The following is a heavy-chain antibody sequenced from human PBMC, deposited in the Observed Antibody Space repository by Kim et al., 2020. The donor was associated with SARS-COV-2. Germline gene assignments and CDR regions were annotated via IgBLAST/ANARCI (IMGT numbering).Heavy chain of an antibody. Sequence: KNYVASVKGRFTSSRDNAKNSLYVQMNSLRAEDTAVYYCATDRGWGAADVWGQGTTVTVSS. J-gene: IGHJ6*02. D-gene: IGHD7-27*01. V-gene: IGHV3-7*03. CDR2: K. CDR3: ATDRGWGAADV.